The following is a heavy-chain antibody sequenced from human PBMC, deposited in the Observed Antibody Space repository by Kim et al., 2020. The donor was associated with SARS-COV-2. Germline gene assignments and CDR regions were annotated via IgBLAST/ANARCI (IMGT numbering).Heavy chain of an antibody. D-gene: IGHD3-3*01. CDR2: IKSKTDGGTT. Sequence: GGSLRLSCAASGFTFSNAWMSWVRQAPGKGLEWVGRIKSKTDGGTTDYAAPVKGRFTISRDDSKNTLYLQMNSLKTEDTAVYYCTTERRGTIFGVVIIDAFDIWGQGTMVTVSS. CDR1: GFTFSNAW. V-gene: IGHV3-15*01. J-gene: IGHJ3*02. CDR3: TTERRGTIFGVVIIDAFDI.